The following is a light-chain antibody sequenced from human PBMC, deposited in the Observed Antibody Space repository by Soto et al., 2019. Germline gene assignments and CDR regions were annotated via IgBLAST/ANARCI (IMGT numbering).Light chain of an antibody. J-gene: IGKJ5*01. CDR2: GAS. V-gene: IGKV3-20*01. CDR3: QQYGSSPPET. CDR1: RSVSSSY. Sequence: EIVLTQSPGTLSLSPGERATLSCRASRSVSSSYLAWYQQKPGQAPRLLIYGASSRATGITDRFSGSGSGTDFTLTISRLEPEDFAVYYCQQYGSSPPETFGQGTRLEIK.